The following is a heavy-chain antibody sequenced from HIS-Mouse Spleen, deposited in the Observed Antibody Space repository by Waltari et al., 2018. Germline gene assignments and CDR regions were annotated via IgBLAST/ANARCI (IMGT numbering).Heavy chain of an antibody. CDR2: IYYSGST. CDR3: AREIPYSSSWYDWYFDL. J-gene: IGHJ2*01. CDR1: GCYIRSSSYH. V-gene: IGHV4-39*07. D-gene: IGHD6-13*01. Sequence: QLQLQESGPGLVMPSETLSLTCTVSGCYIRSSSYHCGRIRQPPGKGLEWIGSIYYSGSTDYNPSLKSRVTISVDTSKNQFSLKLSSVTAADTAVYYCAREIPYSSSWYDWYFDLWGRGTLVTVSS.